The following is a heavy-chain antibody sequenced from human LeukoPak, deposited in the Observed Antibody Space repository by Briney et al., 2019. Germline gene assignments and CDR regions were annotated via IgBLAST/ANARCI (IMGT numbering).Heavy chain of an antibody. D-gene: IGHD4-17*01. V-gene: IGHV1-3*01. Sequence: GASVKVSCKASGYTFTSYAMHWVRQAPGQRLEWMGWINAGNGNTKYSQKFQGRVTITRDTSASTAYMELSSLRSEDTAVYYCARDVDYGGYGYYYYYGMDVWGQGTTVTVSS. CDR3: ARDVDYGGYGYYYYYGMDV. CDR1: GYTFTSYA. CDR2: INAGNGNT. J-gene: IGHJ6*02.